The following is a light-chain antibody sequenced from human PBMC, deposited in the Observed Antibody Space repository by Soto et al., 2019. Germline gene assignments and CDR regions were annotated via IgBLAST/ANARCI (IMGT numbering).Light chain of an antibody. CDR3: QQRSNWPIT. J-gene: IGKJ5*01. Sequence: EIVLTQSPATLSLSPGERATLSCRASQSVSSYLDWYQQKPGQAPRLLIYDASNRATGIPARFSGSGSGTDFTLTISSLEPEDFAVYYCQQRSNWPITFGQGTLLEIK. CDR2: DAS. V-gene: IGKV3-11*01. CDR1: QSVSSY.